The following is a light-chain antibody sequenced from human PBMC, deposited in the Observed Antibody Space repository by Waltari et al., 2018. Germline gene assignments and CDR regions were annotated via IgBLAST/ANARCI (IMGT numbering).Light chain of an antibody. J-gene: IGKJ2*01. CDR3: MQTLQTPYT. CDR1: QSLLHSNGYNY. CDR2: LGS. Sequence: VLTQSPLSLPVTPGEPASISCSSSQSLLHSNGYNYLDWYLQRPGQSPQVVVFLGSRRASGVPDRISGSGSGTEFILRITRVEAADVGIYHCMQTLQTPYTFGQGTKLEI. V-gene: IGKV2-28*01.